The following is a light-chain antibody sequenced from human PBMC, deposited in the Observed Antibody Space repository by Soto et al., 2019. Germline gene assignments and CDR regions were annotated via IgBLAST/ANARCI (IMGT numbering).Light chain of an antibody. CDR3: QQYNNWPPWT. V-gene: IGKV3-15*01. Sequence: EIVLTQSPATLSLSPGERATFSCRASQSVSSNLAWYQQKPGQAPRLLIYGASTRATGIPARFSGSGSGTEFTLTISSLQSEDFAVYYCQQYNNWPPWTFGQGTKVEIK. CDR1: QSVSSN. CDR2: GAS. J-gene: IGKJ1*01.